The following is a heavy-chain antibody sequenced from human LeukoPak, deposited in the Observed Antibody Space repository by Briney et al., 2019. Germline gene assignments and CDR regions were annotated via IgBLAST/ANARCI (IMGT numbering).Heavy chain of an antibody. D-gene: IGHD3-10*01. V-gene: IGHV4-4*07. CDR3: ARDLSGYGSGSYPFDY. Sequence: KTSETLSLTCTVSGGSISSYYWSWIRQPAGKGLEWIGRIYTSGSTNYNPSLKSRVTMSVDTSKNQFSLKLNSVPAADTAVYYCARDLSGYGSGSYPFDYWGQGTLVTVSS. CDR1: GGSISSYY. CDR2: IYTSGST. J-gene: IGHJ4*02.